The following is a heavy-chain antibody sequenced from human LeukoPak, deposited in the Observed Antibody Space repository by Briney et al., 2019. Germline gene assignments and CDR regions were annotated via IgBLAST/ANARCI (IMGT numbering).Heavy chain of an antibody. D-gene: IGHD2-2*01. V-gene: IGHV4-38-2*02. J-gene: IGHJ4*02. CDR3: VRGRSAYCSSTSCRKVFDY. CDR1: GYSISNGYY. CDR2: IYHSGST. Sequence: SETLSLTCTVSGYSISNGYYWGWIRQPPGKGLEWIGNIYHSGSTYYNPSLKSRVTISVDTSKNQFSLKLSSVTAADTAVYYCVRGRSAYCSSTSCRKVFDYWGQGTLVTVSS.